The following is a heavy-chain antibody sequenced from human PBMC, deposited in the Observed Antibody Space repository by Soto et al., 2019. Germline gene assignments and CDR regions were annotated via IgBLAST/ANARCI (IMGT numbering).Heavy chain of an antibody. CDR2: IIPIFGTA. Sequence: QVQLVQSGAEVKKPGSSVKVSCKASGGTFSSYAISWVRQAPGQGLEWMGGIIPIFGTANYAQKFQGRVTISEEESRRTVYMELSSLRSEETGVYYCERGVGSRWGAPDYYYYGMDVWGQGIMVNVSS. CDR3: ERGVGSRWGAPDYYYYGMDV. CDR1: GGTFSSYA. V-gene: IGHV1-69*01. J-gene: IGHJ6*02. D-gene: IGHD6-13*01.